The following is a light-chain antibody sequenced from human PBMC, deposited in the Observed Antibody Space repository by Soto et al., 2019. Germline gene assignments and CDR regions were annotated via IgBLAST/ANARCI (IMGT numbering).Light chain of an antibody. CDR2: DVT. CDR1: SSDVGGYNY. V-gene: IGLV2-11*01. Sequence: QSALTQPHSVSGSPGQSVTISCTGTSSDVGGYNYVSWYQQHPGKAPKLMIYDVTKRPSGVPDRFSGSKSGNTASLTISGLQADDEADYCCCSYAGSFTYVFGSGTKLTVL. J-gene: IGLJ1*01. CDR3: CSYAGSFTYV.